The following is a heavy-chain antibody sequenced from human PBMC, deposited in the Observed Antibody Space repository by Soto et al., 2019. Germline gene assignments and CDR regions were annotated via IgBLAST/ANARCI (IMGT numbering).Heavy chain of an antibody. V-gene: IGHV1-69*01. Sequence: QVQLVQSGAEVKKPGSSVKVSCKASGGTFSIYAISWVRQAPGQGLEWMGGIIPISDTTNYAQKFQGRVTITADESTSTAYMELSSLRSADTAVYYCARSQGSSTSLEIYYYYYYGMDVWGQGTTVTVSS. D-gene: IGHD2-2*01. J-gene: IGHJ6*02. CDR1: GGTFSIYA. CDR3: ARSQGSSTSLEIYYYYYYGMDV. CDR2: IIPISDTT.